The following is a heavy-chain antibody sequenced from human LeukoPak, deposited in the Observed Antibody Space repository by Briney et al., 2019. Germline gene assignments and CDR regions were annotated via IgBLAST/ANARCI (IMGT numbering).Heavy chain of an antibody. Sequence: GGSLRLFCAASRFTFSSYGMHWVRHAPGKGLEWVADIWYDGSNKYYADSVKGRFTISRDNSKNTLYLQMNSLRAEDTAVYYCARDQGYCSGGSCFPKESFDYWGQGTLVTVSS. D-gene: IGHD2-15*01. CDR1: RFTFSSYG. J-gene: IGHJ4*02. CDR3: ARDQGYCSGGSCFPKESFDY. CDR2: IWYDGSNK. V-gene: IGHV3-33*01.